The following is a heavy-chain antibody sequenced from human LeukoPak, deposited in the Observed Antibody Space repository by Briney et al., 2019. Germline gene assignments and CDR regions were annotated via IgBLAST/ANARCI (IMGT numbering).Heavy chain of an antibody. Sequence: SETLSLTCAVCGGSFSGYYWSWIRQPPGKGLEWIGEINHSGSTNYNPSLKSRVTISVDTSKNQFSLKLSPVTAADTAVYYCARGYYYDSSGYYYAQGSADAFDIWGQGTMVTVSS. V-gene: IGHV4-34*01. D-gene: IGHD3-22*01. CDR1: GGSFSGYY. CDR3: ARGYYYDSSGYYYAQGSADAFDI. CDR2: INHSGST. J-gene: IGHJ3*02.